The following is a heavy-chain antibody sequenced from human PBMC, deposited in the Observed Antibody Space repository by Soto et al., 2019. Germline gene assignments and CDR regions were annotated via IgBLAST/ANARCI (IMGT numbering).Heavy chain of an antibody. V-gene: IGHV4-34*01. Sequence: SETLSLTCAVYGGSFSGYYWSWIRQPPGKGLEWIGEINHSGSTNYNPSLKSRVTISVDTSKNQFSLKLSSVTAADTAVYYCARVRLYELLSAYYCDHIDFWGQGTTVTVSS. CDR3: ARVRLYELLSAYYCDHIDF. J-gene: IGHJ6*03. D-gene: IGHD2-2*01. CDR2: INHSGST. CDR1: GGSFSGYY.